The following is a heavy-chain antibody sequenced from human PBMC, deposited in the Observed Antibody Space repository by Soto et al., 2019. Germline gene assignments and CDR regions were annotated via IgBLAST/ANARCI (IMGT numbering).Heavy chain of an antibody. CDR2: IIPILGIA. CDR1: GGTFSSYT. J-gene: IGHJ5*02. Sequence: QVQLVQSGAEVKKPESSVKVSCKASGGTFSSYTISWVRQAPGQGLEWMGRIIPILGIANYAQKFQGRVTITADKSTSTAYMELSSLRSEDTAVYYCTSVPGGYCSGGSCNNWFDPWGQGTLVTVSS. V-gene: IGHV1-69*02. D-gene: IGHD2-15*01. CDR3: TSVPGGYCSGGSCNNWFDP.